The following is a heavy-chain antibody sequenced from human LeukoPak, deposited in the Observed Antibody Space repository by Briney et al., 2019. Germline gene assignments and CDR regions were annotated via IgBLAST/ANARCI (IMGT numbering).Heavy chain of an antibody. Sequence: GGSLRLSCAASGFSFSSYWMSWVRQAPGKGLEWVANIKKDGSEKYYLDSVKGRFTISRDNAKNPLYLQMNSLRAEDTAVYYCARIAYVGTWYIDFWGQGTLVTVSS. CDR1: GFSFSSYW. CDR2: IKKDGSEK. D-gene: IGHD6-13*01. J-gene: IGHJ4*02. V-gene: IGHV3-7*01. CDR3: ARIAYVGTWYIDF.